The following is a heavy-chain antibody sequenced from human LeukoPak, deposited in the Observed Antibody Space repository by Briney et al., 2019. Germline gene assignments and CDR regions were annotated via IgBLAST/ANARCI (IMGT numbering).Heavy chain of an antibody. CDR2: ISTSSSYI. CDR1: GFTFSSYW. Sequence: IPGGSLRLSCAASGFTFSSYWMSWVRQAPGKGLEWVSSISTSSSYIYFAASLKGRFTISRDNAKNSLYLQMNSLRAEDTAVYYCARVPAGVIGMKDAFDIWGQGTMVTVSS. D-gene: IGHD3-16*02. CDR3: ARVPAGVIGMKDAFDI. J-gene: IGHJ3*02. V-gene: IGHV3-21*01.